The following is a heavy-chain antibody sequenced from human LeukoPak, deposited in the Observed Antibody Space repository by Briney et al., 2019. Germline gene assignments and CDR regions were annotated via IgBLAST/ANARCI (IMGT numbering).Heavy chain of an antibody. Sequence: SETLSLTCAVYGGSFSGYYWSWIRQPPGKGLEWIGEINHSGSTNYNPSLKSRVTISVDTSKNQFSLKLSSVTAADTAVYYCARVYCSCGSCPYWGQGTLVTVSS. D-gene: IGHD2-15*01. V-gene: IGHV4-34*01. CDR2: INHSGST. J-gene: IGHJ4*02. CDR1: GGSFSGYY. CDR3: ARVYCSCGSCPY.